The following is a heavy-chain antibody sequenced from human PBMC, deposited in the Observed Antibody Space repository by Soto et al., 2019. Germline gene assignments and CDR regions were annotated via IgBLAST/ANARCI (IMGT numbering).Heavy chain of an antibody. CDR1: GGSISSSSYY. V-gene: IGHV4-39*01. CDR3: ARLIGFYDSSGYFDY. D-gene: IGHD3-22*01. J-gene: IGHJ4*02. Sequence: SETLSLTCTVSGGSISSSSYYWGWIRQPPGKGLEWIGSIYYSGSTYNNPSLKSRVTISVDTSKNQFSLKLSSVTAADTAVYYCARLIGFYDSSGYFDYWGQGTLVTVSS. CDR2: IYYSGST.